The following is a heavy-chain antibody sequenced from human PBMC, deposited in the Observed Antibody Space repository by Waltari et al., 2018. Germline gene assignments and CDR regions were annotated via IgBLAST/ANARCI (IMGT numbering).Heavy chain of an antibody. CDR1: GFSLITSGVS. CDR3: AHVGTDNSGYFPNYFDY. D-gene: IGHD6-19*01. Sequence: QITLKESGPTLVKPTQTLTLTCTFSGFSLITSGVSVGWIRQPPGKALECLALIFWNDDKHYSPSLRTRLTITKDTSKSQVVLTLTNMDPVDTATYYCAHVGTDNSGYFPNYFDYWGQGTLVTVSS. J-gene: IGHJ4*02. CDR2: IFWNDDK. V-gene: IGHV2-5*01.